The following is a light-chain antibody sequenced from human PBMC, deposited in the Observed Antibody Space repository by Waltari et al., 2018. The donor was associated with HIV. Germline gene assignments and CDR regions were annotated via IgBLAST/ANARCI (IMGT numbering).Light chain of an antibody. CDR3: CSYAGSSTLEV. Sequence: QSALTQPASVSGSPGQSITISCTGTRSDLGSYNLVSWYQQHPGKAPKLMIYEGSKRPSGVSNRFSGSKSGNTASLTISGLQAEDEADYYCCSYAGSSTLEVFGGGTKLTVL. CDR2: EGS. V-gene: IGLV2-23*01. CDR1: RSDLGSYNL. J-gene: IGLJ2*01.